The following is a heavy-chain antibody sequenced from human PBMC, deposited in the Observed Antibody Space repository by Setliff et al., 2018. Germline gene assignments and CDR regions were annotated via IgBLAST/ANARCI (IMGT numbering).Heavy chain of an antibody. D-gene: IGHD6-6*01. J-gene: IGHJ4*02. CDR2: INHRGST. CDR1: GGTFSDYY. Sequence: SETLSLTCAAYGGTFSDYYWTWIRQSPGKGLEWVGEINHRGSTNYNPSLKSRVTISVDTSKDQFSLKLISMSAADTAVYYCARGRNIAARLLDSWGQGTLVTVSS. V-gene: IGHV4-34*01. CDR3: ARGRNIAARLLDS.